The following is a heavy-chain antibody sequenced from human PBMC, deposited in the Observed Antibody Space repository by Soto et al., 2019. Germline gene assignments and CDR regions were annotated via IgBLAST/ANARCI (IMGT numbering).Heavy chain of an antibody. D-gene: IGHD2-8*01. CDR1: GFAFRTYW. Sequence: GGSLRLSCSASGFAFRTYWMSWVRQAPGKGLEWVANIKPDGSEKPYADSVKGRFTISRDNAKNSLYLQMSSLRAEDTAVYYCARRRIMLFALHLDVWGQGTTVTVSS. V-gene: IGHV3-7*01. CDR2: IKPDGSEK. J-gene: IGHJ6*02. CDR3: ARRRIMLFALHLDV.